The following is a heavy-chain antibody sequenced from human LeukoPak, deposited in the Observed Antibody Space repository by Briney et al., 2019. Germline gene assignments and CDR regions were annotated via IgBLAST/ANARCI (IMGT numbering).Heavy chain of an antibody. D-gene: IGHD3-10*01. Sequence: SETLSLTCTVSGGSISSSSYYWGWIRQPPGKGLEWIGSIYYSGSTYYNPSLKSRVTISVDTSKNQFSLKLSSVTAADTAVYYCARRYPNYYGSGSYSFNWFDPWGQGTLVTVSS. CDR1: GGSISSSSYY. CDR2: IYYSGST. V-gene: IGHV4-39*01. CDR3: ARRYPNYYGSGSYSFNWFDP. J-gene: IGHJ5*02.